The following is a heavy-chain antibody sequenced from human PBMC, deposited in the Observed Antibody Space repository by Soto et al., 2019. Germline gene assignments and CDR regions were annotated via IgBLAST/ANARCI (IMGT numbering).Heavy chain of an antibody. Sequence: ASVKVSCKASGYTFTSCGISCVRQAPGQGLEWMGWISAYNGNTNYAQKLQGRVTMTTDTSTSTAYMELRSLRSDDTAVYYCARGSSSWYDYYYYGMDVWGQGTTVTVSS. CDR3: ARGSSSWYDYYYYGMDV. D-gene: IGHD6-13*01. CDR2: ISAYNGNT. CDR1: GYTFTSCG. J-gene: IGHJ6*02. V-gene: IGHV1-18*04.